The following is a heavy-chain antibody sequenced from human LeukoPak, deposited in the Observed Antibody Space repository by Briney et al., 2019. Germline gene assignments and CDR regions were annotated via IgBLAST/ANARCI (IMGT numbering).Heavy chain of an antibody. V-gene: IGHV1-8*01. CDR3: ARGNYDYVWGSYRSRRDFDY. D-gene: IGHD3-16*02. CDR1: GYTFTSYD. J-gene: IGHJ4*02. CDR2: MNPNSGNT. Sequence: ASVKVSCKASGYTFTSYDINWVRQATGQGLEWMGWMNPNSGNTGYAQKFQGRVTMTRNTSISTAYMELSSPRSEDTAVYYCARGNYDYVWGSYRSRRDFDYWGQGTLVTVSS.